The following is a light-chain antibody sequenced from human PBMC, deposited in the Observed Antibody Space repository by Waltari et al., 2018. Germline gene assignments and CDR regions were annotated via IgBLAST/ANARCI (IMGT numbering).Light chain of an antibody. CDR2: GAS. CDR3: QQYNNWPPIT. CDR1: QSVSSN. V-gene: IGKV3-15*01. J-gene: IGKJ1*01. Sequence: EIVMTQSPATLSVSQGERATISCRASQSVSSNLAWYQQKPGQAPRLLIYGASTRATGIPARFSGSGSGTEFTLTISSLQSEDFAVYYCQQYNNWPPITFGQGTKVEIK.